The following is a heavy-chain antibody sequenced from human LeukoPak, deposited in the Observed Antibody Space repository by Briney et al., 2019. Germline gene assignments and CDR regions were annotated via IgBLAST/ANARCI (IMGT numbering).Heavy chain of an antibody. CDR1: GYTFGNYF. CDR3: ARGILGDSVGFDV. D-gene: IGHD1-26*01. Sequence: GASVNVSCKASGYTFGNYFMHWVRQAPGQGLEWIAMITPSGDTTKFGEIFYGRRTMTRDTSTRAVYMELSDLRSEDTAVYYCARGILGDSVGFDVWGQGTMVIVSS. CDR2: ITPSGDTT. V-gene: IGHV1-46*01. J-gene: IGHJ3*01.